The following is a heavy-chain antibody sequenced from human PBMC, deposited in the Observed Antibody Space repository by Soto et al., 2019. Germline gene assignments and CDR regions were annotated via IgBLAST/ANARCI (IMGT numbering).Heavy chain of an antibody. CDR1: GYTFTSYG. CDR3: ARDRYYGSGSHNWFDP. CDR2: ISAYNGNT. Sequence: GASVKVSCKASGYTFTSYGSSWVRQAPGQGLEWMGWISAYNGNTNYAQKLQGRVTMTTDTSTSTAYMELRSLRSDDTAVYYCARDRYYGSGSHNWFDPWGQGTLVTVSS. J-gene: IGHJ5*02. V-gene: IGHV1-18*04. D-gene: IGHD3-10*01.